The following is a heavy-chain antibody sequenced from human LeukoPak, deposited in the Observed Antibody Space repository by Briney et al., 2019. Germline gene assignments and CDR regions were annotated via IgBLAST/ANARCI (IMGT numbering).Heavy chain of an antibody. D-gene: IGHD6-19*01. CDR3: ARGRTEQWLVPEVPPYYYYMDV. CDR2: MNPNSGNT. J-gene: IGHJ6*03. V-gene: IGHV1-8*03. Sequence: GASVKVSCKASGYTFTSYDINWVRQATGQGLEWMGWMNPNSGNTGYAQKFQGRVTITRNTSISTAYMELSSLRSEDTAVYYCARGRTEQWLVPEVPPYYYYMDVWGKGTTVTVSS. CDR1: GYTFTSYD.